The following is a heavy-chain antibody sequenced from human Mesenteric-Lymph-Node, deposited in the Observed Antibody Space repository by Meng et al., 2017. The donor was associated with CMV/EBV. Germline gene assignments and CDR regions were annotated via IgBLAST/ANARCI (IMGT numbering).Heavy chain of an antibody. J-gene: IGHJ5*02. D-gene: IGHD2-2*02. CDR1: GGSISSSSYY. Sequence: SETLSLTCTVSGGSISSSSYYWGWIRQPPGKGLEWIGSIYYSGSTYYNPSLKSRVTISVDTSKNQFSLKLSSVTAADTAVYYCARDGCSSTSCYTGHWFDPWGQGTLVTVSS. CDR3: ARDGCSSTSCYTGHWFDP. CDR2: IYYSGST. V-gene: IGHV4-39*07.